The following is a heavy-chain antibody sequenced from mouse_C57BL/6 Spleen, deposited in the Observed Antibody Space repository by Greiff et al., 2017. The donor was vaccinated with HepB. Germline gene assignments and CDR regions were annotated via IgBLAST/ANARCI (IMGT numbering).Heavy chain of an antibody. CDR2: IYPSDSET. CDR1: GYTFTSYW. Sequence: VQLQQPGAELVRPGSSVKLSCKASGYTFTSYWMDWVKQRPGQGLEWIGNIYPSDSETHYNQKFKDKATLTVDKSSSTAYMQLSSLTSEDSAVYYCARDYYSTHFDYWGQGTTLTVSS. J-gene: IGHJ2*01. V-gene: IGHV1-61*01. CDR3: ARDYYSTHFDY. D-gene: IGHD2-5*01.